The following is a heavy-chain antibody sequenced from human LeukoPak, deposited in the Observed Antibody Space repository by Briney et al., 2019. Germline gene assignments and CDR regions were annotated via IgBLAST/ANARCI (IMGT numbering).Heavy chain of an antibody. J-gene: IGHJ3*02. D-gene: IGHD2-21*01. V-gene: IGHV3-7*01. CDR3: VRDSDYQRNSGGLYAHYDALDI. CDR1: EFTFSTFW. CDR2: IKADGSVK. Sequence: PGGSLRLSCAASEFTFSTFWMSWVRQAPGKGLEWVANIKADGSVKHYVDSVEGRFSISRDNARSSLYLQMYSLRAEDTAVYYCVRDSDYQRNSGGLYAHYDALDIWGHGTMVTVSS.